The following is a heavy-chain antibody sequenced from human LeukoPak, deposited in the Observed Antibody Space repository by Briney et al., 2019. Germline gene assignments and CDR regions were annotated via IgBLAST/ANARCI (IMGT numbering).Heavy chain of an antibody. J-gene: IGHJ4*02. Sequence: SETLFLTCTVSGGSINTYFWTWIRQPAGKGLQWIGRIYPSGSTNYSPSLKSRLTMSVDTSNNQFSLKLSSVTAADTAVYYCARGSITMVRGVKELDYWGQGTLVTVSS. CDR1: GGSINTYF. V-gene: IGHV4-4*07. CDR2: IYPSGST. CDR3: ARGSITMVRGVKELDY. D-gene: IGHD3-10*01.